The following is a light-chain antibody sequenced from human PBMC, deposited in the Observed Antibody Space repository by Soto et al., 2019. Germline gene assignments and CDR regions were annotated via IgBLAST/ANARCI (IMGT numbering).Light chain of an antibody. J-gene: IGKJ1*01. V-gene: IGKV1-5*03. CDR1: QSISSW. CDR3: QHYNDYSWT. Sequence: DIHMTQSPSTLSASVGDRVTITCRASQSISSWLAWYQQKPGKAPNLLIYKTSNLESGVPSRFSGSGSGTEFTLTISSLQPDDVATYYCQHYNDYSWTFGQGTKVEIK. CDR2: KTS.